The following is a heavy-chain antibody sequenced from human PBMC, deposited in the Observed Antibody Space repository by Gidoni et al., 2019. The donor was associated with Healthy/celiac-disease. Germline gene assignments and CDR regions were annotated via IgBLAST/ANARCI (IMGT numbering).Heavy chain of an antibody. CDR3: ARELQLWLPDGYYYYGMDV. V-gene: IGHV1-2*02. J-gene: IGHJ6*02. CDR2: INPNSGGT. CDR1: GYTFTGYY. D-gene: IGHD5-18*01. Sequence: QVQLVQSGAEVKKPGASVKVSCKASGYTFTGYYMHWVRQAPGQGLESMGWINPNSGGTNYAQKFQGRVTMTRDTSISTAYMELSRLRSDDTAVYYCARELQLWLPDGYYYYGMDVWGQVTTVTVSS.